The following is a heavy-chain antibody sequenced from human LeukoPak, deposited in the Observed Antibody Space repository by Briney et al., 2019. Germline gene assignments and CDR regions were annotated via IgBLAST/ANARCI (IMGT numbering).Heavy chain of an antibody. CDR3: ARDKGRRTTVTYYFDY. CDR1: GDSVSSNSAA. J-gene: IGHJ4*02. D-gene: IGHD4-17*01. V-gene: IGHV6-1*01. Sequence: SQTLSLTCAISGDSVSSNSAAWNWIRQSPSRGLEWLGRTYYRSKWYNDYAVPVKSRITINPDTSKNQFSLQLNSVTPEDTAVYYCARDKGRRTTVTYYFDYWGQGTLVTVSS. CDR2: TYYRSKWYN.